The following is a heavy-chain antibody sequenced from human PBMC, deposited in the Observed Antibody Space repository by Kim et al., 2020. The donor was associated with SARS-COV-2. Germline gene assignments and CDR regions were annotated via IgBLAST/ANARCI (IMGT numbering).Heavy chain of an antibody. CDR1: GYTFTSYY. D-gene: IGHD3-10*02. J-gene: IGHJ2*01. V-gene: IGHV1-46*01. Sequence: ASVKVSCKASGYTFTSYYMHWVRQAPGQGLEWMGIINPSGGSTSYAQKFQGRVTMTRDTSTSTVYMELSSLRSEDTAVYYCARAPRPAPYYYVEKGGWYFDLWGRGTLVTVSS. CDR2: INPSGGST. CDR3: ARAPRPAPYYYVEKGGWYFDL.